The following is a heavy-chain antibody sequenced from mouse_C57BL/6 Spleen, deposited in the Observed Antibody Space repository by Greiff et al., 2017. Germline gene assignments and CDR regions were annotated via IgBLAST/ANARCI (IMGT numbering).Heavy chain of an antibody. V-gene: IGHV1-82*01. Sequence: VHLVESGPELVKPGASVKISCKASGYAFSSSWMNWVKQRPGKGLEWIGRIYPGDGDTNYNGKFKGKATLTADKSSSTAYMQLSSLTSEDSAVYFCARYYYGSSYRYFDVWGTGPRSPSPQ. J-gene: IGHJ1*03. CDR1: GYAFSSSW. D-gene: IGHD1-1*01. CDR2: IYPGDGDT. CDR3: ARYYYGSSYRYFDV.